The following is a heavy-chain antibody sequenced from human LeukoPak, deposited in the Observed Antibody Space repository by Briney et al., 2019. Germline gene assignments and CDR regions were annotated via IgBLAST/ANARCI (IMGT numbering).Heavy chain of an antibody. J-gene: IGHJ4*02. Sequence: PSETLSLTCTVSGGSISSYYWSWVRQTPGKGLEWIGYISYSGNTNYNPSLKSRVTISLDTSKNQFPLNLTSVTAADTAVYYCARLGGSHSPHGYWGQGTLVTVSS. CDR3: ARLGGSHSPHGY. CDR2: ISYSGNT. CDR1: GGSISSYY. D-gene: IGHD1-26*01. V-gene: IGHV4-59*08.